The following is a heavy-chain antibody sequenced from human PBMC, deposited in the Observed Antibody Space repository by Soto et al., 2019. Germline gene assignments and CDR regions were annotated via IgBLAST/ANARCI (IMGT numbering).Heavy chain of an antibody. CDR2: IYTTGSV. CDR1: VFTVSSDY. J-gene: IGHJ1*01. CDR3: ASPRT. V-gene: IGHV3-53*04. Sequence: EVQLVESGGGLVQPGGSLRLSCAASVFTVSSDYMTWVRQAPGKGLEWVSIIYTTGSVYYAGSVRGRFAISRHDSKNTLYLQMNSLRADDTAIYYCASPRTWGQGTLVTVSS.